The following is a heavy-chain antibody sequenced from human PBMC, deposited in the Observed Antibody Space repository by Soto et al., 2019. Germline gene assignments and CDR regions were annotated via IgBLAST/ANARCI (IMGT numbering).Heavy chain of an antibody. CDR2: FDPEDGET. Sequence: ASVKVSCKVSGYTLTELSMHWVRQAPGKGLEWMGGFDPEDGETIYAQKFQGRVTMTEDTSTDTAYMELSSLRSEDTAVYYCATVIRYAAVAVLPNWFDPWGQGTLVTVSS. V-gene: IGHV1-24*01. CDR1: GYTLTELS. J-gene: IGHJ5*02. CDR3: ATVIRYAAVAVLPNWFDP. D-gene: IGHD6-19*01.